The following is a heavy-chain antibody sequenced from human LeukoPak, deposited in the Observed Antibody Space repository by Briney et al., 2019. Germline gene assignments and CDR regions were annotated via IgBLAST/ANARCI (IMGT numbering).Heavy chain of an antibody. D-gene: IGHD1-26*01. V-gene: IGHV3-7*04. CDR1: GFAFGTCW. Sequence: GGSLRLSCAASGFAFGTCWMSWVRQAPGKGLEWVANIKEDGSEKNYVDSVRGRFTISRDNAENSLYLQMNSLRAEDTAVYYCARNSDNHDYWGQGTLVTVSS. CDR3: ARNSDNHDY. J-gene: IGHJ4*02. CDR2: IKEDGSEK.